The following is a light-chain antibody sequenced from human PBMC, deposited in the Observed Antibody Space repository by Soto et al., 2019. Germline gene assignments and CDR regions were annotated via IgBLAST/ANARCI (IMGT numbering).Light chain of an antibody. CDR2: GAS. Sequence: EIVMTQSPASLSVSPGERATLSCRASRSVSINLAWYQQKHGQAPRLLIYGASTRATGIPARFSGSGSGAEFTLTISSLQSEDFAIYYCQQYDNWPRTFAQGTKVEIK. CDR1: RSVSIN. V-gene: IGKV3-15*01. CDR3: QQYDNWPRT. J-gene: IGKJ1*01.